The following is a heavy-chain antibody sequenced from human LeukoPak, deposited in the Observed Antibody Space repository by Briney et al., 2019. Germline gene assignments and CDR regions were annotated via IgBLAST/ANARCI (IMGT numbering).Heavy chain of an antibody. D-gene: IGHD1-26*01. J-gene: IGHJ4*02. Sequence: SETLSLTCTVSGGSISSYYWSWIRQPPGKGLEWIGYIYYSGSTNYNPSLKSRVTISVDTSKNQFSLKLSSVTAADTAMYYCARVLGEYYSGSYYALDYWGQGTLVTVSS. CDR3: ARVLGEYYSGSYYALDY. CDR2: IYYSGST. V-gene: IGHV4-59*01. CDR1: GGSISSYY.